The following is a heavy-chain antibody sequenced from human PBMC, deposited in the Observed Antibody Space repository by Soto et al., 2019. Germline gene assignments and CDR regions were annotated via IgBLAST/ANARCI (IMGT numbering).Heavy chain of an antibody. CDR1: GGTFTNYV. CDR3: ARGRSSPNFDP. CDR2: LIPIFGAA. D-gene: IGHD6-6*01. J-gene: IGHJ5*02. Sequence: QVQLVQSGAEVRKPGSSVKVSCKISGGTFTNYVISWLRQAPGQGLEWMGGLIPIFGAANLAQKFQGRVTTTADESASTVNMELSSLTSEDTAVYYCARGRSSPNFDPWGQGTLVTVSS. V-gene: IGHV1-69*01.